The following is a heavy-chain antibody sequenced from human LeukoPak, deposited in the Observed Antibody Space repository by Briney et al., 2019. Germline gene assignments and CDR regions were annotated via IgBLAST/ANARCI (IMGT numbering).Heavy chain of an antibody. D-gene: IGHD5-18*01. J-gene: IGHJ4*02. CDR1: GFTFSSYA. CDR3: ARGSGYNYGFPDY. Sequence: PGGSLRLSCAASGFTFSSYAMHWVRQAPGKGLEWVSAIYSGDITYYADSVKGRFTISRDNSKNTLYLQMNSLRAEDTAVYYCARGSGYNYGFPDYWGQGTLVTVSS. V-gene: IGHV3-53*01. CDR2: IYSGDIT.